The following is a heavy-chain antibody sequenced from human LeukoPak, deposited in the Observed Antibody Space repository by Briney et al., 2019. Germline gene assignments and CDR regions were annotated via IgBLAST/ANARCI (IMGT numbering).Heavy chain of an antibody. Sequence: PGGSLRLSCAASGFSFSNYWMTWVRQAPGKGLERVANINEDGSDRYYGDSVRGRFIISRDNAKNSLYLQMDSLRAEDAALYYCAKDRLFGGVALTGFEYWGQGTLVTVSS. CDR2: INEDGSDR. CDR3: AKDRLFGGVALTGFEY. J-gene: IGHJ4*02. D-gene: IGHD2-8*02. CDR1: GFSFSNYW. V-gene: IGHV3-7*01.